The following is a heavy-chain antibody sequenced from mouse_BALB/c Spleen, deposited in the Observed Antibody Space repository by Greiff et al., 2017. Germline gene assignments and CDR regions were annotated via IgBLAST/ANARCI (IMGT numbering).Heavy chain of an antibody. V-gene: IGHV7-3*02. CDR1: GFTFTDYY. Sequence: EVQLQQSGGGLVQPGGSLRLSCATSGFTFTDYYMSWVRQPPGKALEWLGFIRNKANGYTTEYSASVKGRFTISRDNSQSILYLQMNTLRAEDTATYYCARGTGAWFAYWGQGTLVTVSA. J-gene: IGHJ3*01. CDR3: ARGTGAWFAY. CDR2: IRNKANGYTT. D-gene: IGHD4-1*01.